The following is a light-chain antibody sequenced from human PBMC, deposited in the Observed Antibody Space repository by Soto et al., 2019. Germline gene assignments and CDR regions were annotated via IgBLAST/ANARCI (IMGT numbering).Light chain of an antibody. CDR1: QSISSW. J-gene: IGKJ1*01. CDR3: QQYGSYRT. CDR2: KAA. Sequence: DIQMTQSPSTLSASVGDRVIITCRASQSISSWLAWYQQRPGRAPKLLIYKAANLQSGVPSRFSGSGSGTEFTLTISSLQPDDFATYYCQQYGSYRTFGQGTKVEIK. V-gene: IGKV1-5*03.